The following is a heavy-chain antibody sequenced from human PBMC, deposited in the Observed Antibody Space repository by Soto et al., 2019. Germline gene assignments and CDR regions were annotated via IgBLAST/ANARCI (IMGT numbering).Heavy chain of an antibody. CDR1: ELSSSPSRVN. CDR2: IYWNDDK. CDR3: AHRTYYYEGGGQGAF. Sequence: SGPTLVNPTQSLTLPFPFAELSSSPSRVNETCIPQPPGQTLDGLALIYWNDDKRYSPSLKSRLTMTQDTSKSQVVLKMTNMDPVDTATYYCAHRTYYYEGGGQGAF. D-gene: IGHD3-22*01. V-gene: IGHV2-5*01. J-gene: IGHJ3*01.